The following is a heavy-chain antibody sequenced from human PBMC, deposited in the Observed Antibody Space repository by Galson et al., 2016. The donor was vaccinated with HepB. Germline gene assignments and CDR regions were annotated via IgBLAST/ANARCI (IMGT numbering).Heavy chain of an antibody. CDR3: AKGREDEFYDALDI. CDR2: TVGSGGGT. CDR1: GFSFSNYA. Sequence: SLRLSCAGSGFSFSNYAMNWVRQAPGKGLEWVSGTVGSGGGTYYADSVKGRFTISRDNSKNTLYLEMNSLRAEDTAVYFCAKGREDEFYDALDIWGQGTMVTVSS. D-gene: IGHD1-26*01. V-gene: IGHV3-23*01. J-gene: IGHJ3*02.